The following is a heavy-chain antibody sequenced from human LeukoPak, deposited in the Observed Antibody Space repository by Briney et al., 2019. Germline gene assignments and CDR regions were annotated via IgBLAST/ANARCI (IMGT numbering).Heavy chain of an antibody. CDR1: GFTFDDYA. CDR2: ISWNSGSI. J-gene: IGHJ3*02. D-gene: IGHD3-9*01. V-gene: IGHV3-9*01. Sequence: PGGSLRLSCAASGFTFDDYAMHWVRQAPGKGLEWVSGISWNSGSIGYADSVKGRFTISRDNAKNSLYLQMNSLRAEDTALYYCAKDIEYFDLVNSAFDIWGQGTMVTVSS. CDR3: AKDIEYFDLVNSAFDI.